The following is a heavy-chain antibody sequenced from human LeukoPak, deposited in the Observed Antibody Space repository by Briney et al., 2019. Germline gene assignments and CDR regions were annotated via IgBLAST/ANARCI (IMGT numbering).Heavy chain of an antibody. CDR1: GGSISSYY. J-gene: IGHJ4*02. V-gene: IGHV4-59*01. CDR2: IYYSGST. D-gene: IGHD6-13*01. CDR3: ARVGSSSWYYFDY. Sequence: SETLSLTCTVSGGSISSYYWSWIRQPPGKGLEWIGYIYYSGSTNYNPSLKSRVTISIDTSKNQFSLKLSSVTAADTAVYYCARVGSSSWYYFDYWGQGTLVTVSS.